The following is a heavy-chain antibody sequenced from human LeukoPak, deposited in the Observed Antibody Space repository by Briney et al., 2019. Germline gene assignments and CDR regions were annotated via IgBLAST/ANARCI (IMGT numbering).Heavy chain of an antibody. CDR1: GYSFTNYY. V-gene: IGHV1-46*01. Sequence: ASVKVSCKASGYSFTNYYIHWVRQAPGQGPEWMGIINPTNGSTTYAPKFQGRVTMTKDTSTSTVYMVLSRLGSADTALYYCARETDIAVAANYFDYWGQGTLVTVSS. CDR2: INPTNGST. J-gene: IGHJ4*02. D-gene: IGHD6-19*01. CDR3: ARETDIAVAANYFDY.